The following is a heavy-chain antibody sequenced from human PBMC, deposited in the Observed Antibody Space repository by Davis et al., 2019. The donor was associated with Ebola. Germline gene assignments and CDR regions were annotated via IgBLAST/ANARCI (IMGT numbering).Heavy chain of an antibody. D-gene: IGHD2-15*01. CDR1: GYSFTSYW. J-gene: IGHJ6*02. CDR2: IYPGDSDT. Sequence: GGSLRLSCKGSGYSFTSYWIGWVRQMPGKGLEWMGIIYPGDSDTRYSPSFQGQVTIPADKSISTAYLQWTSLKASDTAMYYCYSTYYRYYAMDVWGQGTTVTVSS. CDR3: YSTYYRYYAMDV. V-gene: IGHV5-51*01.